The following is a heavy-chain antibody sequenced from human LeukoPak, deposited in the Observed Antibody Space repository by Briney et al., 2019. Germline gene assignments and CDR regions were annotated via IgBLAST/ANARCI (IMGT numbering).Heavy chain of an antibody. CDR2: ISTSGST. CDR3: ARDPFYGGNSYFDY. Sequence: SETLSLTCTVSGGSISSGSYYWSWIRQPAGRGLEWIGRISTSGSTNYNPSLKSRVTISVDTSKNQFSLKLSSVTAADTAVYYCARDPFYGGNSYFDYWGQGTLVTVSS. J-gene: IGHJ4*02. CDR1: GGSISSGSYY. D-gene: IGHD4-23*01. V-gene: IGHV4-61*02.